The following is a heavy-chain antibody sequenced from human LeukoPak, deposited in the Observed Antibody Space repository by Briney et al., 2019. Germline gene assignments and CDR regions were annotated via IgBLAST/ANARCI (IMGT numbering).Heavy chain of an antibody. CDR1: GGTFTSYA. J-gene: IGHJ4*02. CDR2: IIPIFGTA. Sequence: SVKVSCKASGGTFTSYAISWVRQAPGQGLEWMGGIIPIFGTANYAQKFQGRVTITADESTSTAYMELSSLRSEDTAVYYCARGGIAAAGSFDYWGQGTLVTVSS. CDR3: ARGGIAAAGSFDY. D-gene: IGHD6-13*01. V-gene: IGHV1-69*01.